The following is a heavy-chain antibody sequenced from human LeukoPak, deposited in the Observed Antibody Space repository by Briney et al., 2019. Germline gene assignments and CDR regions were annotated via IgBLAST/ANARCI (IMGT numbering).Heavy chain of an antibody. J-gene: IGHJ3*02. CDR2: IPSDGSYT. CDR1: GFNFNSHG. D-gene: IGHD4-17*01. CDR3: AKDRYGDYGPFDN. Sequence: GGSLRLSCAASGFNFNSHGMHWVRQAPGKGLEWVALIPSDGSYTYYADSVKGRFTISRDNSKNTLSLQMNSVRPDDTAVYYCAKDRYGDYGPFDNWGQGTMVTVSP. V-gene: IGHV3-30*18.